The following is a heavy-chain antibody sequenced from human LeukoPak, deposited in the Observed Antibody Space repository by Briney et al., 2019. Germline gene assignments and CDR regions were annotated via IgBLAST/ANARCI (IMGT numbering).Heavy chain of an antibody. V-gene: IGHV3-21*01. D-gene: IGHD1-26*01. CDR2: ISRSSTYI. CDR1: GFNFSSYY. Sequence: PGGSLRLSCAGSGFNFSSYYMNWVRQAPGKGMEWVSSISRSSTYIYYADSVKGRFTISRDDAENSLYLQMNSLRVDDTAVYYCAREGGFDLWGRGTLITVSS. CDR3: AREGGFDL. J-gene: IGHJ2*01.